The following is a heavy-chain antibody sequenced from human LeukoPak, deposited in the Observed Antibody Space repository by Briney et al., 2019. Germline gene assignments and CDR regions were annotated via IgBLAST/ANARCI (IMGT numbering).Heavy chain of an antibody. Sequence: ASVKVSCKASGYTFTSYDINWVRQATGQGLEWMGWMNPNSGNTGYAQKFQGRVTMTRNTSISTAYMELSSLRSEDTAVYYCARGGVSVTSGSYRLVDYWGQGTLVTVSS. D-gene: IGHD3-10*01. J-gene: IGHJ4*02. V-gene: IGHV1-8*01. CDR3: ARGGVSVTSGSYRLVDY. CDR2: MNPNSGNT. CDR1: GYTFTSYD.